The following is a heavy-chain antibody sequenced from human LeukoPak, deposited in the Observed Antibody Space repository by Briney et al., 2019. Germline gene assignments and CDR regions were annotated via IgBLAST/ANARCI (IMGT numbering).Heavy chain of an antibody. V-gene: IGHV1-8*03. CDR1: GYTFTSYG. CDR3: ARRLGLRWDLQAFDI. CDR2: MNPNSGNT. D-gene: IGHD4-23*01. J-gene: IGHJ3*02. Sequence: GASVKVSCKASGYTFTSYGISWVRQAPGQGLEWMGWMNPNSGNTGYAQKFQGRVTITRNNSISTVYMELSSLRSEDTAVYYCARRLGLRWDLQAFDIWGQGTMVTVPS.